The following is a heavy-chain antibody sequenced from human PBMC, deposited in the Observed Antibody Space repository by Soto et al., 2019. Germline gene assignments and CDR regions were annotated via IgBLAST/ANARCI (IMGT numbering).Heavy chain of an antibody. J-gene: IGHJ4*02. Sequence: SETLSLTCAVYGGSFSGYYWSWIRQPPGKGLEWIGEIDHSGSTTYNPSLKSRVTISVDTSKNQFSLNLTSVTAADTAVSSYESYNGWFYRPYFDYWGQGTRVTVS. V-gene: IGHV4-34*01. CDR2: IDHSGST. CDR3: ESYNGWFYRPYFDY. CDR1: GGSFSGYY. D-gene: IGHD6-19*01.